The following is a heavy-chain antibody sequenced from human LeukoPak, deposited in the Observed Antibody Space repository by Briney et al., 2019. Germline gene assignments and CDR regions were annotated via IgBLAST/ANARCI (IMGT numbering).Heavy chain of an antibody. CDR1: GFTFSSYG. V-gene: IGHV3-30*18. CDR2: ISYDGSNK. D-gene: IGHD2-15*01. CDR3: AKLGGSSPVDYYYYGMDV. Sequence: PGGSLRLSCAASGFTFSSYGMRWVRQAPGKGLEWVAVISYDGSNKYYADSVKGRFTISRDNSKNTLYLQMNSLRAEDTAVYYCAKLGGSSPVDYYYYGMDVWGQGTTVTVSS. J-gene: IGHJ6*02.